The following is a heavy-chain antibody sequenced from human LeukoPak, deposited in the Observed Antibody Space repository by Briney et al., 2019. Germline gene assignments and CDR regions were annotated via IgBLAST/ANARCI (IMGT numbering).Heavy chain of an antibody. J-gene: IGHJ4*02. D-gene: IGHD2/OR15-2a*01. Sequence: GGSLRLSCVVSGYPFSSYSMNWIRQAPGKGLEWXSYISVSGGVRSYADSVKGRFTISRDDARNSLYLQMNSLKDEDTAVYYCARDRGYFYDQLDYWGQGTLVTVSS. CDR3: ARDRGYFYDQLDY. V-gene: IGHV3-48*02. CDR2: ISVSGGVR. CDR1: GYPFSSYS.